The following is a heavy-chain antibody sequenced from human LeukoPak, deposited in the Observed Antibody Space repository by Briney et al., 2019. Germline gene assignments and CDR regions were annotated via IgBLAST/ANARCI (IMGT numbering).Heavy chain of an antibody. CDR1: GFTFSDYY. CDR2: ISSRSHYT. CDR3: ARGEYCTTSICYGLYYFDY. D-gene: IGHD2-2*01. V-gene: IGHV3-11*05. J-gene: IGHJ4*02. Sequence: PGGSLRLSCGASGFTFSDYYMSWIRQAPGKGLEWISYISSRSHYTNYADSVKGRFTISRDNAKNSLYLQMNSLGADDTAVYYCARGEYCTTSICYGLYYFDYWGQGTLVTVSS.